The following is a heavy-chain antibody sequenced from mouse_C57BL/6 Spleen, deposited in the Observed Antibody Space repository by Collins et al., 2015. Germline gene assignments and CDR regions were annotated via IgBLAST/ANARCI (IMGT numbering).Heavy chain of an antibody. CDR2: VRLTSENSAT. D-gene: IGHD6-1*01. CDR1: GFTFSSYW. J-gene: IGHJ3*01. Sequence: EVNLEESGGGLVVPGGAMKLSCVASGFTFSSYWMNWVRQSPEKGLEWVAQVRLTSENSATHYAESVKGRFTISRDDSKSTVYLQMNKLRAEDTGIYYCIEDLFGFVYWGQGTLVTVSA. CDR3: IEDLFGFVY. V-gene: IGHV6-3*01.